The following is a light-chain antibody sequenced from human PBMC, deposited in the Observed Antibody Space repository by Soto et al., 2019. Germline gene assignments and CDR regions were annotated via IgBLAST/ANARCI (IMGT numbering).Light chain of an antibody. V-gene: IGLV2-8*01. J-gene: IGLJ1*01. CDR3: SSFAGNNNRGV. CDR1: SSDVGGYHY. Sequence: QSALTQPPSASGSPGQSVTISCTGTSSDVGGYHYVSWYQQHPGKAPKLIIYEVSQRPSGVPDRFSGSKSGNTATLTVSGLQAEDEADYYCSSFAGNNNRGVFGSGTKLTVL. CDR2: EVS.